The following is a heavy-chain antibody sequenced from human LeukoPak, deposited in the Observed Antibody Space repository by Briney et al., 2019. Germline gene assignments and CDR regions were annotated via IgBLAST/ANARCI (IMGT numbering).Heavy chain of an antibody. CDR2: ISPSGGST. J-gene: IGHJ4*02. Sequence: ASVKVSCKASGYTFTSYYMHWVRQAPGQGLEWMGIISPSGGSTSYAQKFQGRVTMTRDTSTSTVYMELSSLRSEDTAVYYCARDLDGIAVAGTNGLGFFDYWGQGTLVTVSS. V-gene: IGHV1-46*03. CDR1: GYTFTSYY. CDR3: ARDLDGIAVAGTNGLGFFDY. D-gene: IGHD6-19*01.